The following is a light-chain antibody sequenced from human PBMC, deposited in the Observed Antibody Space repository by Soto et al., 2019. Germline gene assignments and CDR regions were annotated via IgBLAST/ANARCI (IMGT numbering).Light chain of an antibody. Sequence: QSVLTQPPSVSGAPGQWVTISCTGSNSDIGAGYDVHWYLQLPGTAPKLLVYTNNNRPSGVPDRFSGSKSGTSASLAITGLQAEDEADYYCQSYDSRLSAYVFGTGTKVTVL. CDR1: NSDIGAGYD. CDR2: TNN. CDR3: QSYDSRLSAYV. V-gene: IGLV1-40*01. J-gene: IGLJ1*01.